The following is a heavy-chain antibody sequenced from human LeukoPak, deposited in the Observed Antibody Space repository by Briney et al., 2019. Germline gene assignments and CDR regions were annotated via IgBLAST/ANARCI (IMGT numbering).Heavy chain of an antibody. V-gene: IGHV4-34*01. D-gene: IGHD2-15*01. Sequence: PSETLSLTCAVYGGSFSGYYWSWIRQPPGKGLEWIGEINHSGSTNYNPSLKSRVTISVDTPKNQFSLKLSSVTAADTAVYYCARENYCSGGSCYSFDYWGQGTLVTVSS. J-gene: IGHJ4*02. CDR1: GGSFSGYY. CDR2: INHSGST. CDR3: ARENYCSGGSCYSFDY.